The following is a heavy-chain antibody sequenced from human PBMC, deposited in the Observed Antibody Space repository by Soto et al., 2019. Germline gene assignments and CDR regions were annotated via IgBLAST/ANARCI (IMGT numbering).Heavy chain of an antibody. V-gene: IGHV3-48*01. CDR2: ISSSSSTI. J-gene: IGHJ6*03. D-gene: IGHD2-15*01. CDR3: ARRGYCSGGSCYSDAYYYYYYMDV. CDR1: GFTFSSYS. Sequence: GGSLRLSCAASGFTFSSYSMNWVRQAPGKGLEWVSYISSSSSTIYYADSVKGRFTISRDNAKNSLYLQMNSLRAEDTAVYYCARRGYCSGGSCYSDAYYYYYYMDVWGKGTTVTVSS.